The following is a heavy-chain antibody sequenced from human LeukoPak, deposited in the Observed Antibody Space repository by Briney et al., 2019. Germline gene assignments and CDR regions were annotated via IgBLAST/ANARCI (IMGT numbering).Heavy chain of an antibody. Sequence: SETLSLTCSVSGDSFNSADYYWSWIRQPPGQGLEWIGYISYSGSTYYNPSLKSRLTISIDRSKNQFSLNLNSVTAADTAVYFCVRGLLWFGESLGHFDYWGQGTLVTVSS. CDR3: VRGLLWFGESLGHFDY. V-gene: IGHV4-30-4*08. CDR2: ISYSGST. CDR1: GDSFNSADYY. D-gene: IGHD3-10*01. J-gene: IGHJ4*02.